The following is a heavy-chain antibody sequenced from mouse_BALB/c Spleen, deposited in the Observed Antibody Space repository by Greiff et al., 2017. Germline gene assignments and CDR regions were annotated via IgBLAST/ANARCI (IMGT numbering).Heavy chain of an antibody. J-gene: IGHJ4*01. V-gene: IGHV5-9-4*01. CDR3: ARDDYLDAMDY. CDR2: ISSGGSYT. Sequence: EVKLVESGGGLVKPGGSLKLSCAASGFTFSSYAMSWVRQSPEKRLEWVAEISSGGSYTYYPDTVTGRFTISRDNAKNTLYLEMSSLRSEDTAMYYCARDDYLDAMDYWGQGTSVTVSS. CDR1: GFTFSSYA. D-gene: IGHD5-5*01.